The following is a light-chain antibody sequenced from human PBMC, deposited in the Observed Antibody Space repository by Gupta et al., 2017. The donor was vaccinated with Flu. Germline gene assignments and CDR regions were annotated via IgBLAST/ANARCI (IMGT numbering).Light chain of an antibody. CDR1: SSDVGGYNY. CDR2: DVS. V-gene: IGLV2-11*01. J-gene: IGLJ2*01. Sequence: SSDVGGYNYVSWYQQHPGKAPKLMIYDVSKRPSGVPDRFSGSKSGNTASLTISGLQAEDEADYYCCSYAGSYTEVFGGGTKLTVL. CDR3: CSYAGSYTEV.